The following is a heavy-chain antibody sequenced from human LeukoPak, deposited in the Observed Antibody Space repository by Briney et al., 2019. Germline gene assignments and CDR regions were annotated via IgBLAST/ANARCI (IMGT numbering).Heavy chain of an antibody. D-gene: IGHD3-9*01. J-gene: IGHJ4*02. CDR3: ARSPGYYDILTPDY. Sequence: ASVKVSCKASGYTFTSHHMHWVRQAPGQGLEWMGIINPSGGSTNYAQKFQGRVIMTRDMSTSTAYMELSSLRSDDTAVYYCARSPGYYDILTPDYWGQGTLVTVSS. CDR2: INPSGGST. CDR1: GYTFTSHH. V-gene: IGHV1-46*01.